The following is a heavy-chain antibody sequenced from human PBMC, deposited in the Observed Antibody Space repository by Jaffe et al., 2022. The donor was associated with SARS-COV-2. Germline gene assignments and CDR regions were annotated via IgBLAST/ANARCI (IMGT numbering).Heavy chain of an antibody. D-gene: IGHD3-10*01. CDR1: GGSISSSSYY. J-gene: IGHJ6*02. CDR3: ATTTYYYGSGSYYKGNYYYYGMDV. Sequence: QLQLQESGPGLVKPSETLSLTCTVSGGSISSSSYYWGWIRQPPGKGLEWIGSIYYSGSTYYNPSLKSRVTISVDTSKNQFSLKLSSVTAADTAVYYCATTTYYYGSGSYYKGNYYYYGMDVWGQGTTVTVSS. CDR2: IYYSGST. V-gene: IGHV4-39*01.